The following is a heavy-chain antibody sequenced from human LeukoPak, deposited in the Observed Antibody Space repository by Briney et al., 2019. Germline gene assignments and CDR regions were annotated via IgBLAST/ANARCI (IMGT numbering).Heavy chain of an antibody. Sequence: SVKVSCKASGGTFSSYAISWVRQAPGQGLEWMGGIIPIFGTANYAQKFQGRVTITADESTSTAYMELSSLRSEDTAVYYCAREAAAGIGLDAFDIWGQGTMVTVSS. CDR1: GGTFSSYA. V-gene: IGHV1-69*13. CDR2: IIPIFGTA. D-gene: IGHD6-13*01. J-gene: IGHJ3*02. CDR3: AREAAAGIGLDAFDI.